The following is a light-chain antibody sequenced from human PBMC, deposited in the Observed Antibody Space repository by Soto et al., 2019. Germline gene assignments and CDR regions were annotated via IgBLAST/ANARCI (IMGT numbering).Light chain of an antibody. V-gene: IGKV4-1*01. CDR3: QQYYSSPRT. CDR2: WAS. Sequence: DIVMTQSSDSLAVSLGERATINCKSSQSVLYSSNNKNYLAWYQQKPGQPPKLLIYWASTRESGVPDRFSRSGCGTDFTLTISSLQAEDVAVYYCQQYYSSPRTFGQGTKLEIK. CDR1: QSVLYSSNNKNY. J-gene: IGKJ2*02.